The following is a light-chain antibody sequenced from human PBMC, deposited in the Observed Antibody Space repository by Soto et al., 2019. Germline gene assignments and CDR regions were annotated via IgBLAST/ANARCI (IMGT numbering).Light chain of an antibody. Sequence: IQLTQSPSSLSAFVGDRVSITCRASQGISSHLAWYQQKPGKAPKLLIYSASTLQSGVPSRFSGSGSGTDFTLTISSLQPEDVATYLCQQLNSYPFTVGGGTKVEIK. V-gene: IGKV1-9*01. CDR2: SAS. CDR1: QGISSH. J-gene: IGKJ4*01. CDR3: QQLNSYPFT.